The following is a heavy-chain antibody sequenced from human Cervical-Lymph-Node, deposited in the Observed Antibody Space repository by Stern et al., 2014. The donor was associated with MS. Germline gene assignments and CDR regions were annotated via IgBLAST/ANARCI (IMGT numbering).Heavy chain of an antibody. CDR2: IYYNGST. J-gene: IGHJ4*02. V-gene: IGHV4-39*02. D-gene: IGHD5-24*01. CDR1: GASIRSSLYQ. CDR3: MRVPKWLQLSPARGENANSPF. Sequence: QVQLVESGPGLVKPSETLSLTCTVSGASIRSSLYQWGWIRQPPGKGLEWIGNIYYNGSTYYPPSLKVRVPISRDPSKTHFSLDLIFVPAADTAVYYCMRVPKWLQLSPARGENANSPFWGQGTLVTVSS.